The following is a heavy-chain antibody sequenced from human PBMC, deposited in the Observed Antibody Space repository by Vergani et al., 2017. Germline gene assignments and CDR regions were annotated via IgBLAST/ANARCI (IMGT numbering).Heavy chain of an antibody. CDR1: DDSISSSSYY. CDR2: IFYSGSA. CDR3: ERQADIRSTGEYFQH. Sequence: QLQLQESGPGLVKPSETLSLTCTVSDDSISSSSYYWGWIRQPPGKGREWIGSIFYSGSANYKSSLTSRVTISVDTSKKQFSLNLRSVTAADTAVYYCERQADIRSTGEYFQHCCQGTMVTVSS. J-gene: IGHJ1*01. D-gene: IGHD2-15*01. V-gene: IGHV4-39*01.